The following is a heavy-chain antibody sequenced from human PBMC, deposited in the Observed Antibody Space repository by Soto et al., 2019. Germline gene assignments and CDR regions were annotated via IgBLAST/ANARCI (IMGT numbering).Heavy chain of an antibody. Sequence: SETLSLTWTVSGGSISSGGYYWSWIRQHPGKGLEWIGYIYYSGSTYYNPSLKSRVTISVDTSKNQFSLKLSSVTAADTAVYYCARSIRAFFFDSSGYPTFDYCCPAPLVTV. CDR2: IYYSGST. CDR3: ARSIRAFFFDSSGYPTFDY. D-gene: IGHD3-22*01. CDR1: GGSISSGGYY. V-gene: IGHV4-31*02. J-gene: IGHJ4*02.